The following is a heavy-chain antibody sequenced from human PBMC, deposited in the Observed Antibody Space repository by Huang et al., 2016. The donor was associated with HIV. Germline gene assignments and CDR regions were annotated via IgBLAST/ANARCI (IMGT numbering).Heavy chain of an antibody. CDR2: INPSSGNT. Sequence: QVQLVQSGAEMKKPGASVKVSCKASGYPFTTYYMHWVRQAPGQGLEWMGRINPSSGNTNYAQKFQDRVNVTRDTSTSTVYMHLSTLRSEDTAVYYCARDWYRTHYYGMDVWGQGTTVTVSS. CDR1: GYPFTTYY. CDR3: ARDWYRTHYYGMDV. J-gene: IGHJ6*02. V-gene: IGHV1-46*01. D-gene: IGHD1-1*01.